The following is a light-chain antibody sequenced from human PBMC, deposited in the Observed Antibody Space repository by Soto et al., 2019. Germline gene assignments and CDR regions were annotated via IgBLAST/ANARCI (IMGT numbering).Light chain of an antibody. J-gene: IGKJ5*01. V-gene: IGKV3-20*01. CDR2: GAS. CDR1: QSVTSSY. CDR3: QQYATTPIT. Sequence: ENALKKSQCTRPFSTVETATLSRRDSQSVTSSYLAWYQQKPGQAPRLLMYGASIRATGIPDRFSGSGSGTDFTLTISRLEPEDFAMYYCQQYATTPITCGQGKRRAIK.